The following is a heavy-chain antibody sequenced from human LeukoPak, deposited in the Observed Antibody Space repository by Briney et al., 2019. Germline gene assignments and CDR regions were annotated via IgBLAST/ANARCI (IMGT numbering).Heavy chain of an antibody. Sequence: PGRSLRLSCAASGFTFSSYGMHWVRQAPGKGLEWVAVIWYDGSNKYYADSVKGRFTISRDNSKNTLYLQMNSLRAEDTAVYYCASGTYYYDSSGYLDYWGRGTLVTVSS. CDR1: GFTFSSYG. D-gene: IGHD3-22*01. CDR3: ASGTYYYDSSGYLDY. J-gene: IGHJ4*02. V-gene: IGHV3-33*01. CDR2: IWYDGSNK.